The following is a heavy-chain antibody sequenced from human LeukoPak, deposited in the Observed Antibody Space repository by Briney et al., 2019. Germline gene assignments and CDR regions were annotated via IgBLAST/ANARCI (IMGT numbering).Heavy chain of an antibody. D-gene: IGHD6-13*01. CDR3: ARLPAESIAAADGDWFDP. CDR2: IYYSGST. J-gene: IGHJ5*02. Sequence: SETLSLTCTVSGGSISSSSYYWGWLRQPPGKALEGIGSIYYSGSTYYNLSLKSRVTISVDTSKNQFSLKLSSVTAADTAVYYCARLPAESIAAADGDWFDPWGQGTLVTVSS. V-gene: IGHV4-39*01. CDR1: GGSISSSSYY.